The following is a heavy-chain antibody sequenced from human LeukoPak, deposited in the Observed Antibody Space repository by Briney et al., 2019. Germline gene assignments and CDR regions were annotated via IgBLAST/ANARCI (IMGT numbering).Heavy chain of an antibody. Sequence: GGSLRLSCAASGFTFSSYWMHWARQAPGKGLVWVSRINTDGSSTTYADSVKGRFTISRDNAKNTLYLQMNSLRDEDTAVYYCARTRIAVAGGPFDYWGQGTLVTVSS. CDR1: GFTFSSYW. CDR2: INTDGSST. CDR3: ARTRIAVAGGPFDY. J-gene: IGHJ4*02. V-gene: IGHV3-74*01. D-gene: IGHD6-19*01.